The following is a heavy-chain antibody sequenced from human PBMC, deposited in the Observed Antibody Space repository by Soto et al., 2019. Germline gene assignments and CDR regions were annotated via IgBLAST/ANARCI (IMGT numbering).Heavy chain of an antibody. Sequence: SGPTLVNPTQTLTLTCTFSGFSLSTSGVGVGWIRQPPGKALEWLALIYWDDDKRYSPSLKSRLTITKDTSKNQVVLTMTNMEPVDTATYYCAHSLTMVRGVINPLYYYYGMDVWGRGTTVTVSS. CDR1: GFSLSTSGVG. J-gene: IGHJ6*02. V-gene: IGHV2-5*02. D-gene: IGHD3-10*01. CDR3: AHSLTMVRGVINPLYYYYGMDV. CDR2: IYWDDDK.